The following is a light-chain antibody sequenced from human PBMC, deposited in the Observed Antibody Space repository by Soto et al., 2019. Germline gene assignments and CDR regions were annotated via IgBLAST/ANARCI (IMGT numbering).Light chain of an antibody. J-gene: IGKJ1*01. Sequence: DIQLTQSPSSLSASVGDRVTITCRASQNIRSYLNWYQQKPGQAPKLLIYAASSFQSGVPSRFSGSGSGRDFTLSITSLQPEDIATYYCQRSYSTRAWTFGQGTKVDIK. CDR3: QRSYSTRAWT. CDR2: AAS. CDR1: QNIRSY. V-gene: IGKV1-39*01.